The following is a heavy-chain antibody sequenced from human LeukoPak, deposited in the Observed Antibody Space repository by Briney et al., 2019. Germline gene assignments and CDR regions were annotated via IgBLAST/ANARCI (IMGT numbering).Heavy chain of an antibody. CDR2: IKQDGSEK. J-gene: IGHJ4*02. Sequence: GGSLRLSCAASGFTFSSYWMSWVRQAPGKGLEWVANIKQDGSEKYYVDSVKGRFTISRDNAKNSLYLQMNSLRAEDTAVYYCAGDTTTVTTGGFDYWGQGILVTVSS. D-gene: IGHD4-17*01. CDR3: AGDTTTVTTGGFDY. CDR1: GFTFSSYW. V-gene: IGHV3-7*01.